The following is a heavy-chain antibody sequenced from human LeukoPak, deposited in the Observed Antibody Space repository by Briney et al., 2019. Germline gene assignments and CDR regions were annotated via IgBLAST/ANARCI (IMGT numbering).Heavy chain of an antibody. CDR1: GGTFSSYA. V-gene: IGHV1-69*13. CDR3: ARRYSSGWYYFDY. J-gene: IGHJ4*02. D-gene: IGHD6-19*01. CDR2: IIPIFGTA. Sequence: ASVKVSCKASGGTFSSYAISWVRQAPGQGLEWMGGIIPIFGTADYAQKFQGRVTITADESTSTANMELSSLRSEDTAVYYCARRYSSGWYYFDYWGQGTLVTVSS.